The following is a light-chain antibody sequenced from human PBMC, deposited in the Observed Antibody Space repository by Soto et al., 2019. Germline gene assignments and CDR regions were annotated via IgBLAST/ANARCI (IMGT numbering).Light chain of an antibody. CDR1: SGSIANNY. J-gene: IGLJ2*01. CDR3: QSYDSDFVV. CDR2: ENN. V-gene: IGLV6-57*04. Sequence: NFMLTQPHSVSESPGKTLSISCTRSSGSIANNYVQWYQQRPGSAPTTVIYENNQRLSGVPDRFSGSTAGSSNSASLTISGLQTEDEADYYCQSYDSDFVVFGGGTKLTVL.